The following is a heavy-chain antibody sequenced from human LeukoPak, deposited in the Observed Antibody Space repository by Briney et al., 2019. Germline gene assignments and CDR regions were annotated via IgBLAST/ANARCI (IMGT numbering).Heavy chain of an antibody. J-gene: IGHJ4*02. CDR2: INPDSGGT. V-gene: IGHV1-2*02. Sequence: ASVKVSCKASGYTFTDYNMHWVRQAPGQRLEWMGWINPDSGGTNYAQKFQGRVAMTRDTSISTAYMELSRLRSDDSAVYYCARGFDYLDSSGFDYWGQGTLVSVSS. D-gene: IGHD3-22*01. CDR3: ARGFDYLDSSGFDY. CDR1: GYTFTDYN.